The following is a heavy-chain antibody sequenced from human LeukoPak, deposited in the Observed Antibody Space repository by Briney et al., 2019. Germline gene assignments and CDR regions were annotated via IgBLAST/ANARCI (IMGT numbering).Heavy chain of an antibody. Sequence: SVKVSCKASGGTFSSYAISWVRQAPGQGLEWMGRIIPILGIANYAQKFQGRVTITADKSTSTAYMELSSLRSEDTAVYYCAPSIVDTANLGWGQGTLVTVSS. J-gene: IGHJ4*02. V-gene: IGHV1-69*04. CDR2: IIPILGIA. D-gene: IGHD5-18*01. CDR3: APSIVDTANLG. CDR1: GGTFSSYA.